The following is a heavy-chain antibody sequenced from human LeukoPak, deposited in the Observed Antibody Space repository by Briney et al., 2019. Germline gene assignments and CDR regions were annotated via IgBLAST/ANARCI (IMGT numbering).Heavy chain of an antibody. Sequence: GGSLRLSCAASGFTFTTYWMHWVRHAPGKGLVWVSHINSDGSITSYADSVKGRFTISRDNSKNTLYLQMNSLRAEDTAVYYCAKSGYCSSTSCYPLEYYYYYYGMDVWGQGTTVTVSS. CDR1: GFTFTTYW. CDR3: AKSGYCSSTSCYPLEYYYYYYGMDV. J-gene: IGHJ6*02. D-gene: IGHD2-2*01. V-gene: IGHV3-74*01. CDR2: INSDGSIT.